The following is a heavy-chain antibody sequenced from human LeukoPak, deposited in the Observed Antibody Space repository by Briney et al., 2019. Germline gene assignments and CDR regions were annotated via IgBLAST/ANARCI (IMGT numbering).Heavy chain of an antibody. D-gene: IGHD2-15*01. Sequence: ASVKVSCKASGGTFSSYAISWVRQAPGQGLEWMGGIIPIFGTANYAQKFQGRVTITADESTSTAYMELGSLRSEDTAVYYCARGSSAGYYYGMDVWGKGTTVTVSS. CDR3: ARGSSAGYYYGMDV. V-gene: IGHV1-69*13. J-gene: IGHJ6*04. CDR1: GGTFSSYA. CDR2: IIPIFGTA.